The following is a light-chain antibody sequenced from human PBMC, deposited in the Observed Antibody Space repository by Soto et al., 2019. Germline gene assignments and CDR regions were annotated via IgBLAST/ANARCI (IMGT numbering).Light chain of an antibody. CDR2: DVN. J-gene: IGLJ2*01. CDR3: CSYAGSYTLV. CDR1: SSDVGGYNH. Sequence: QSALTQPRSVSGSPGQSVTISCTGTSSDVGGYNHVSWYQQHPGKAPKLVTYDVNKRPSGVPDRFFGSKSGNTASLTISGLQAEDEADYHCCSYAGSYTLVFGGGTKLTVL. V-gene: IGLV2-11*01.